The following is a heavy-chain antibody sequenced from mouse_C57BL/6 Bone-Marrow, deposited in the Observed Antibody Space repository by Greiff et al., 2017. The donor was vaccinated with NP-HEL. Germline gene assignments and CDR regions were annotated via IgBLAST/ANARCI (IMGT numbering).Heavy chain of an antibody. CDR1: GYSFTSYY. CDR2: IYPGSGNT. D-gene: IGHD3-3*01. J-gene: IGHJ2*01. Sequence: VQLQQSGPELVKPGASVKISCKASGYSFTSYYIHWVKQRPGQGLEWIGWIYPGSGNTKYNEKFKGKATLTADTSSSTAYMQLSSLTSEDSAVYYCARHARDHFDYWGQGTTLTVSS. CDR3: ARHARDHFDY. V-gene: IGHV1-66*01.